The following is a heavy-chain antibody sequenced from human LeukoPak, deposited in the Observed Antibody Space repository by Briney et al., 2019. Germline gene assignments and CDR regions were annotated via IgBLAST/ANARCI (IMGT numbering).Heavy chain of an antibody. V-gene: IGHV1-2*02. CDR2: INPNSGGT. D-gene: IGHD2-2*02. Sequence: APVKVSCKASGYTFTGYYMHWVRHAPGQGLEWMGWINPNSGGTNYAQKFQGRVTMTRDTSISTAYMELSRLRSDDTAVYYCARDQHIVVVPAAIGYYYYYMDVWGKGTTVTVSS. CDR1: GYTFTGYY. CDR3: ARDQHIVVVPAAIGYYYYYMDV. J-gene: IGHJ6*03.